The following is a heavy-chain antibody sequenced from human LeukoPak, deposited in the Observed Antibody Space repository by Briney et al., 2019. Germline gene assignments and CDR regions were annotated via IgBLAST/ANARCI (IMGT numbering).Heavy chain of an antibody. J-gene: IGHJ2*01. CDR2: ISSPSSTI. Sequence: GGSLRLYCAASGFTFSCYSMNWVRQAPGKGLEWLSYISSPSSTIYYADSVRCRFTISRHNAKNSLDLQMNSLRAEDAAIYYCARAYLLPSIPYWYFDLWGRGTLVPVSS. CDR1: GFTFSCYS. CDR3: ARAYLLPSIPYWYFDL. D-gene: IGHD2-21*01. V-gene: IGHV3-48*04.